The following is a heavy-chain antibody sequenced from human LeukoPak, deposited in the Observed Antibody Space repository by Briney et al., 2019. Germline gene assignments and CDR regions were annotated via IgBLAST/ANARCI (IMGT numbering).Heavy chain of an antibody. CDR2: IYTSGGT. CDR3: ARGAPGHYDFWSGYSYFDY. D-gene: IGHD3-3*01. Sequence: PSETLSLTCTVSGGSISSYYWSWIRQPAGKGLEWIGRIYTSGGTNYNPSLKSRVTISVDKSKNQFSLKLSSVTAADTAVYYCARGAPGHYDFWSGYSYFDYWGQGTLVTVSS. V-gene: IGHV4-4*07. J-gene: IGHJ4*02. CDR1: GGSISSYY.